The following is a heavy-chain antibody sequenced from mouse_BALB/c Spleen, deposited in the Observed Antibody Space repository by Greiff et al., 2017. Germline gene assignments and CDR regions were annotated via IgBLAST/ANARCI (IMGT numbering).Heavy chain of an antibody. CDR1: GFAFSSYD. D-gene: IGHD2-2*01. CDR3: ARYGYDGPYYAMDY. V-gene: IGHV5-12-1*01. J-gene: IGHJ4*01. CDR2: ISSGGGST. Sequence: EVQGVESGGGLVKPGGSLKLSCAASGFAFSSYDMSWVRQTPEKRLEWVAYISSGGGSTYYPDTVKGRFTISRDNAKNTLYLQMSSLKSEDTAMYYCARYGYDGPYYAMDYWGQGTSVTVSS.